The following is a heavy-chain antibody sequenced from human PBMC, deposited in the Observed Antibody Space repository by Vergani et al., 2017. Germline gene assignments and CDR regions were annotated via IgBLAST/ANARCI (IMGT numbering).Heavy chain of an antibody. D-gene: IGHD6-13*01. V-gene: IGHV3-7*03. Sequence: EVQLVESGGGLVQPGGSLRLSCAASGFPFSSFWMSWVRPAPGKGLEWVANIKQDGSEKSYVDSVKCRFAISRDNAKNSLYLQMNSLRAEDTAVYYCARVRAAAAVYYFDYWGQGTLVTVSS. CDR3: ARVRAAAAVYYFDY. J-gene: IGHJ4*02. CDR1: GFPFSSFW. CDR2: IKQDGSEK.